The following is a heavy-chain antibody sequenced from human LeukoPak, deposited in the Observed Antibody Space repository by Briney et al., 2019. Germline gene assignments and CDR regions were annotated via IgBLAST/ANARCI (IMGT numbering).Heavy chain of an antibody. CDR3: ARDYYGSGSYYRGYDAFDI. CDR2: IYYSGST. CDR1: GGSISSYY. D-gene: IGHD3-10*01. Sequence: SETLSLTCTVSGGSISSYYWSWIRQPPGKGLEWIGYIYYSGSTNYNPSLKSRVTISVDTSKNQFSLKLSSVTAADTAVYYCARDYYGSGSYYRGYDAFDIWGQGTMVTVSS. V-gene: IGHV4-59*12. J-gene: IGHJ3*02.